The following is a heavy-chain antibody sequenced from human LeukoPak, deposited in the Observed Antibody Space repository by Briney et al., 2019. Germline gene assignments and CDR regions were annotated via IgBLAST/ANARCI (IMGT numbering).Heavy chain of an antibody. Sequence: SETLSLTCTVSGGSISSGGYYWSWIRQHPGKGLEWIGYIYYSGSTYYNPSLKSRVTISVDTSKNRFSLKLSSVTAADTAVYYCATSTRGAGYFDYWGQGTLVTVSS. D-gene: IGHD6-19*01. CDR3: ATSTRGAGYFDY. CDR1: GGSISSGGYY. J-gene: IGHJ4*02. CDR2: IYYSGST. V-gene: IGHV4-31*03.